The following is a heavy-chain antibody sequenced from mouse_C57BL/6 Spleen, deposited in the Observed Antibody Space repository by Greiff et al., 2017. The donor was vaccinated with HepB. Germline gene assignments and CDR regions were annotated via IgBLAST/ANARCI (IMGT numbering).Heavy chain of an antibody. J-gene: IGHJ1*03. V-gene: IGHV14-1*01. CDR3: TTGNSLYFDV. D-gene: IGHD2-1*01. Sequence: EVKLEESGAELVRPGASVKLSCTASGFNIKDYYMHWVKQRPEQGLEWIGSIDPEDGDTEYAPKFQGKATMTADTSSNTAYLQLSRLTSEDTAVYYCTTGNSLYFDVWGTGTTVTVSS. CDR2: IDPEDGDT. CDR1: GFNIKDYY.